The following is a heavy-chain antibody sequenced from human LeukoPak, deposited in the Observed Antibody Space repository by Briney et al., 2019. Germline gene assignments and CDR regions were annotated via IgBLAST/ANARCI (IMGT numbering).Heavy chain of an antibody. CDR2: ISAYNGNT. J-gene: IGHJ6*03. Sequence: ASVKVSCKASGYTFTSYGISWVRQAPGQGLEWMGWISAYNGNTNYAQKLQGRVTMTRNTSISTAYMELSSLRSEDTAVYYCARGSKPKQVLRYFDWTHYYYYYMDVWGKGTTVTISS. D-gene: IGHD3-9*01. V-gene: IGHV1-18*01. CDR1: GYTFTSYG. CDR3: ARGSKPKQVLRYFDWTHYYYYYMDV.